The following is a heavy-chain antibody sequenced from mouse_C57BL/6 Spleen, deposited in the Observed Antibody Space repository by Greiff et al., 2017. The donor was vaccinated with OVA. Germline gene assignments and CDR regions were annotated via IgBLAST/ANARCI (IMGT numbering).Heavy chain of an antibody. CDR1: GYTFTSYW. Sequence: QVQLQQPGAELVKPGASVKLSCKASGYTFTSYWMHWVKQRPGQGLEWIGMIHPNSGSTNYNEKFKSKATLTVDKSSSTAYMQPSSLTSKDSAVYYCARGVYYGNWGNFDYWGQGTTLTVSA. CDR2: IHPNSGST. D-gene: IGHD2-1*01. V-gene: IGHV1-64*01. J-gene: IGHJ2*01. CDR3: ARGVYYGNWGNFDY.